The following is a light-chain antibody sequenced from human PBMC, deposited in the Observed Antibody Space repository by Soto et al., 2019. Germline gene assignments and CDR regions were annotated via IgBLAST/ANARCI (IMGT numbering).Light chain of an antibody. CDR1: SSNIENNY. CDR2: DND. V-gene: IGLV1-51*01. Sequence: QSVLTQPPSVSAAPGQTVTISCSGSSSNIENNYVSWYRQLPGTAPKLLIYDNDKRPSGIPDRFSGSKSGTSATLGITGLQTGDEADYYCATWDSSLTAGVFGGGTKLTVL. CDR3: ATWDSSLTAGV. J-gene: IGLJ3*02.